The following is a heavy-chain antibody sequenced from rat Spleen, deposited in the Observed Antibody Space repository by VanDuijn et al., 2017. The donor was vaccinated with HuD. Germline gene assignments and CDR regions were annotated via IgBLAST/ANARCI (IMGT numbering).Heavy chain of an antibody. CDR3: VREANYPGITFDY. CDR2: IWTGGST. V-gene: IGHV2-43*01. Sequence: QVQLKESGPGLVQPSQTLFLTCTVSGFPLTTFHVSWVPQPPGKGLEWMGIIWTGGSTAYNSLLKSRLSISRDTSKSQVFLKMNSLQTEDTATYYCVREANYPGITFDYWGQGVMVTVSS. CDR1: GFPLTTFH. D-gene: IGHD1-4*01. J-gene: IGHJ2*01.